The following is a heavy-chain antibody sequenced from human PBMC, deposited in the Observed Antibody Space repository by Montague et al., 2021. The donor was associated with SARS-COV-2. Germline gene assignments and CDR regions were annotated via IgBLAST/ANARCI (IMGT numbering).Heavy chain of an antibody. CDR1: GFTVSSNH. V-gene: IGHV3-66*01. D-gene: IGHD2-2*01. CDR3: ARALSFSNWFDP. CDR2: IYSGGTT. J-gene: IGHJ5*02. Sequence: SLRLSCAASGFTVSSNHMSWVRQAPGKGLEGVSVIYSGGTTYYADSVKGRFTISRDNSKNTLYLQMNSLRAEDTAVYYCARALSFSNWFDPWGQGTLVTISS.